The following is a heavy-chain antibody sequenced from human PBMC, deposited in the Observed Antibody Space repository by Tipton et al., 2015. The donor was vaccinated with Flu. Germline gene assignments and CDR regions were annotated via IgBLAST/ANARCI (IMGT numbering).Heavy chain of an antibody. CDR3: ARGSYETSELGYDYYYMDV. V-gene: IGHV4-4*07. D-gene: IGHD3-22*01. CDR1: GGSISSSY. CDR2: IDTSGSP. Sequence: TCTVSGGSISSSYWSWIRQSAGKGLEWIGRIDTSGSPNYNPSVKSRVTMSADTSKNQFFLKLSSVTAADTAVYYCARGSYETSELGYDYYYMDVWGQGTTVTVSS. J-gene: IGHJ6*03.